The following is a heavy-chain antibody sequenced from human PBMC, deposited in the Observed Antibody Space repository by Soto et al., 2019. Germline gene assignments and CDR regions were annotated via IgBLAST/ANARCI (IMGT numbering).Heavy chain of an antibody. V-gene: IGHV4-31*03. CDR3: ARDQLSSSSARDYYYGMDV. D-gene: IGHD6-6*01. CDR2: IYYSGST. CDR1: GGSISSGGYY. Sequence: TSETLSLTCTVSGGSISSGGYYWSWIRQHPGKGLEWIGYIYYSGSTYYNPSLKSRVTISVDTSKNQFSLKLSSVTAADTAVYYCARDQLSSSSARDYYYGMDVWGQGTTVTVSS. J-gene: IGHJ6*02.